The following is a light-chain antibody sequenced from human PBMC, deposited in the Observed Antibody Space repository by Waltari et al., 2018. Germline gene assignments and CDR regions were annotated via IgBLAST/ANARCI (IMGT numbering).Light chain of an antibody. J-gene: IGKJ2*01. CDR1: QSLLHSNGYKY. CDR2: LGS. Sequence: DILLIQSPLSPPVTPGEPASISCRSNQSLLHSNGYKYLDWYLQKQGQSQQLLIYLGSNRASGVPDRFSGSGSGTEFTLKISRVEAEDVGVYYCMQALQTPYTFGQGTKLEI. V-gene: IGKV2-28*01. CDR3: MQALQTPYT.